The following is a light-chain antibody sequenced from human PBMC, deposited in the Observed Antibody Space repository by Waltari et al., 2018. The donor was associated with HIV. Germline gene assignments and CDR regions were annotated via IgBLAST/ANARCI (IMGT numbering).Light chain of an antibody. J-gene: IGLJ2*01. CDR3: GSWDASLTGV. Sequence: QSVLTQPPSVSATPGQRVTISCSGTPFTIQTNYVTWFQQFPGEAPKLLIYDDNKRPPGIPDRFSGSKSGTSATLDISEVQTEDEADYYCGSWDASLTGVFGGGTKLTVL. CDR2: DDN. CDR1: PFTIQTNY. V-gene: IGLV1-51*01.